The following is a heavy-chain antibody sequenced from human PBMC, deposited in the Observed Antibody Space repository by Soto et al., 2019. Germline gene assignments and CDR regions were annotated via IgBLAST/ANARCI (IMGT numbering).Heavy chain of an antibody. V-gene: IGHV1-69*04. Sequence: ASVKVSCKASGGTFSSYTISWVRQAPGQGLEWMGRIIPILGIANYAQKFQGRVTITADKSTSTAYMELSSLRSEDTAVYYCARDPVGVVTHIDAFDIWGQGTMVTVSS. D-gene: IGHD2-21*02. CDR1: GGTFSSYT. J-gene: IGHJ3*02. CDR3: ARDPVGVVTHIDAFDI. CDR2: IIPILGIA.